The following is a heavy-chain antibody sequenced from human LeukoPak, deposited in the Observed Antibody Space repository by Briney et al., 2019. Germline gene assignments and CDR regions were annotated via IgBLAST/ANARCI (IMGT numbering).Heavy chain of an antibody. CDR2: VYSGGST. V-gene: IGHV3-66*02. J-gene: IGHJ4*02. CDR1: GFTVSNNY. Sequence: PGGSLRLSCAASGFTVSNNYMSWVRQAPGKGLEWVSVVYSGGSTNYADSVNGRFTTSRDNFKNTLYLQMNSLRAEDTAVYYCARVLADNSGWYHFDYWGQGTLVAVSS. D-gene: IGHD6-19*01. CDR3: ARVLADNSGWYHFDY.